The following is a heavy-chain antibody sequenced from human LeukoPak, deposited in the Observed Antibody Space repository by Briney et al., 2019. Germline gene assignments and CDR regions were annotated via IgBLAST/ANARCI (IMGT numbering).Heavy chain of an antibody. CDR2: IYYTGST. D-gene: IGHD5-18*01. CDR3: ARGRGYSYGSPLDY. Sequence: PSETLSLTCTVSRGSISSLYWSWIRQPPGKGLEWIGSIYYTGSTNYNPSLKSRVTISVDTSKNQFSLKLSSVTAADTAVYYCARGRGYSYGSPLDYWGQGSLVTVSS. J-gene: IGHJ4*02. V-gene: IGHV4-59*11. CDR1: RGSISSLY.